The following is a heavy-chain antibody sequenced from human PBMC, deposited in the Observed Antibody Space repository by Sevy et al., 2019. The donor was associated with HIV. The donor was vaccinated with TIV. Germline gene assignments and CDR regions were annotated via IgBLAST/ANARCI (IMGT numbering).Heavy chain of an antibody. Sequence: GGSLRLSCAASGFTFSSYGMHWVRQAPGKGLEWVAFIRYDGSNKYYADSVKGRFTISRDNSKSTLYLQMNSLRAEDTAVYYCAKDAIVVVPAAMRDSVNWFDPWGQGTLVTVSS. D-gene: IGHD2-2*01. CDR3: AKDAIVVVPAAMRDSVNWFDP. CDR2: IRYDGSNK. J-gene: IGHJ5*02. CDR1: GFTFSSYG. V-gene: IGHV3-30*02.